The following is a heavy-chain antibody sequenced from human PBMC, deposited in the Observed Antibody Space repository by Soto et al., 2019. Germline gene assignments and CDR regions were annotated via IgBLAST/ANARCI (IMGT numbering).Heavy chain of an antibody. J-gene: IGHJ6*02. CDR3: AREISGSYPRETNYYYYYGMDV. Sequence: ASVKVSCKASGYTFTSYAMHWVRQAPGQRLEWMGWINAGNGNTKYSQKFQGRVTITRDTSAGTAYMELSSLRSEDTAVYYCAREISGSYPRETNYYYYYGMDVWGQGTTVTVSS. V-gene: IGHV1-3*01. D-gene: IGHD1-26*01. CDR2: INAGNGNT. CDR1: GYTFTSYA.